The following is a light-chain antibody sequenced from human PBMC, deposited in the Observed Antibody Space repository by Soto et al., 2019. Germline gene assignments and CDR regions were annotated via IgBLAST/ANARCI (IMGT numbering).Light chain of an antibody. CDR2: WAS. J-gene: IGKJ1*01. CDR3: QQYHDTPRT. CDR1: QSILYNSNNKNY. V-gene: IGKV4-1*01. Sequence: DIVMTQSPDSLAVSLGERATINCKSSQSILYNSNNKNYLAWYQQKAGQPPKLLFYWASTRESGVPDRFSGSGSGTDFTLTISSLQAEDVAVYYCQQYHDTPRTFGQGTKVEIK.